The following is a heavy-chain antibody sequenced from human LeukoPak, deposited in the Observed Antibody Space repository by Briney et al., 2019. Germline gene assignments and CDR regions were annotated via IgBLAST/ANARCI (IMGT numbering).Heavy chain of an antibody. CDR3: ARVGEVVPAGIDY. CDR1: GFSFSNHA. D-gene: IGHD2-2*01. Sequence: GGSLRLSCAASGFSFSNHAMSWVRQAPGKGLVWVSRINSGGDSITYADSVKGRFTISRDNAKNTLYLQMNSLRAEDTAVYYCARVGEVVPAGIDYWGQGTLVTVSS. CDR2: INSGGDSI. J-gene: IGHJ4*02. V-gene: IGHV3-74*03.